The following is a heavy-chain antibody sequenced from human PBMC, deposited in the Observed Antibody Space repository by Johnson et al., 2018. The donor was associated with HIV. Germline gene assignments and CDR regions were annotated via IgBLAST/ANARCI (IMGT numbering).Heavy chain of an antibody. Sequence: VQLVESGGGLIQPGGSLRLSCAASGFTFSSYGMHWVRQAPGKGLEWVSVIYSGGSTYYADSVKGRFTISRDNSKNTLYLQMNSLRAEDTAVYYCARGMARIAFDIWGQGTMVTVSS. J-gene: IGHJ3*02. D-gene: IGHD5-24*01. CDR2: IYSGGST. CDR1: GFTFSSYG. V-gene: IGHV3-NL1*01. CDR3: ARGMARIAFDI.